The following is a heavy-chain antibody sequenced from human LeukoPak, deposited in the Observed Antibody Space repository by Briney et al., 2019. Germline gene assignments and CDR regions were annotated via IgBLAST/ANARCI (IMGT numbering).Heavy chain of an antibody. CDR2: ISGSGGST. J-gene: IGHJ4*02. CDR1: GFTFSCYA. CDR3: ATVPAAIPTVD. V-gene: IGHV3-23*01. Sequence: GGSLRLSCAASGFTFSCYAMSWVRQAPGKGLEWVSAISGSGGSTYYADSVKGRFTISRDNSKNTLYLQMNSLRAEDTAVYYCATVPAAIPTVDWGQGTLVTVSS. D-gene: IGHD2-2*01.